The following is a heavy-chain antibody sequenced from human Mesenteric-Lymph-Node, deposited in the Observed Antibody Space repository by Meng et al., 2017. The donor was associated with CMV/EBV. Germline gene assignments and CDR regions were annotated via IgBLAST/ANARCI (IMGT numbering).Heavy chain of an antibody. D-gene: IGHD1-26*01. Sequence: TCAVSGDSISRSSWWRWGRQAPGKGLEWIGEIFHSGNTNYNPSLKSRVTISVDKSKSQFSLKLSSVTAADTAVYYCARVGATTTCLDYWGQGTLVTVSS. J-gene: IGHJ4*02. V-gene: IGHV4-4*02. CDR1: GDSISRSSW. CDR3: ARVGATTTCLDY. CDR2: IFHSGNT.